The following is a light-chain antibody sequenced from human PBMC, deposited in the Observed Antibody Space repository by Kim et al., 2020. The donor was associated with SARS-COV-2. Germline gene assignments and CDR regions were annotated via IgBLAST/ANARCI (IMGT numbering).Light chain of an antibody. CDR3: QQYDSLPRT. V-gene: IGKV3-15*01. CDR1: QGVSSN. CDR2: GAS. Sequence: VSPGERVTLSCRASQGVSSNLAWYRQRPGQPPRLLFYGASTRATGIPARFSGSGSGTDFTLTITGLQSEDFAIYYCQQYDSLPRTFGQGTKVDIK. J-gene: IGKJ1*01.